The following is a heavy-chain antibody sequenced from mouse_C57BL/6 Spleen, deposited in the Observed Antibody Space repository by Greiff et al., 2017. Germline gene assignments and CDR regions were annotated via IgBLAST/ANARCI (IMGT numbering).Heavy chain of an antibody. J-gene: IGHJ1*03. CDR2: ISDGGSYT. D-gene: IGHD3-3*01. V-gene: IGHV5-4*01. CDR1: GFTFSSYA. CDR3: ARDRVSKYFDV. Sequence: EVHLVESGGGLVKPGGSLKLSCAASGFTFSSYAMSWVRQTPEKRLEWVATISDGGSYTYYPDNVKGRFTISRDNAKNNLYLQMSHLKSEDTAMYFCARDRVSKYFDVWGTGTTVTVSS.